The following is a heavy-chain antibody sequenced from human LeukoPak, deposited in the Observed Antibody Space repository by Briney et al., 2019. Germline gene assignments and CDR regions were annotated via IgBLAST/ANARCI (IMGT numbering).Heavy chain of an antibody. Sequence: GGSLRLSCAASGFTFSSYGMHWVRQAPGKGLEWVAFIRYDGSNKYYADSVKGRFTISRDNSKNTLYLQMNSLRAEDTAVYYCAKDPPGEYDFWSGYSEPFDYWGQGTLVTVSS. J-gene: IGHJ4*02. CDR2: IRYDGSNK. D-gene: IGHD3-3*01. V-gene: IGHV3-30*02. CDR1: GFTFSSYG. CDR3: AKDPPGEYDFWSGYSEPFDY.